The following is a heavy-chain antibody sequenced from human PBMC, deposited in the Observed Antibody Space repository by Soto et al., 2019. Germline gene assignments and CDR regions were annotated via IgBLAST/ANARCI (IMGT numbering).Heavy chain of an antibody. CDR3: ALRSDSYGYNYYGMDV. CDR1: GFTFSSYW. Sequence: GGSLRLSCAASGFTFSSYWMHWVCQAPGKGLVWVSRINSDGSSTSYADSVKGRFTISRDNAKNTLYLQMNSLRAEDTAVYYCALRSDSYGYNYYGMDVWGQGTTVTVSS. D-gene: IGHD5-18*01. CDR2: INSDGSST. V-gene: IGHV3-74*01. J-gene: IGHJ6*02.